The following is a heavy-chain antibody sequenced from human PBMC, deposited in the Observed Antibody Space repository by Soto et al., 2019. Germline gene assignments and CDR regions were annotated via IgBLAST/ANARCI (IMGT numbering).Heavy chain of an antibody. CDR2: ISSSSRTI. CDR1: GFTFSRYS. J-gene: IGHJ4*02. CDR3: AREGGIAVAGTSGDY. V-gene: IGHV3-48*02. D-gene: IGHD6-19*01. Sequence: EVQLVESGGGLVQPGGSLRLSCAASGFTFSRYSMNWVRQAPGKGLEWVSYISSSSRTIYYADSVKGRFTISSDNAKKSLYLQKHSLREEGPAVYYCAREGGIAVAGTSGDYGGRGTLVTVSS.